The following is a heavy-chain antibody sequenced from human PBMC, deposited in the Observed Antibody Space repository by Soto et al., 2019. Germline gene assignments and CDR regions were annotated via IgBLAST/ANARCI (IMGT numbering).Heavy chain of an antibody. J-gene: IGHJ5*02. D-gene: IGHD5-18*01. CDR3: ARDREVDTAAQGRFDP. Sequence: PSETLSLTCTVSGGSISSGDYYWSWIRQPPGKGLEWIGYIYYSGSTYYNPSLKSRVTISVDTSKNQFSLKLSSVTAADTAVYYCARDREVDTAAQGRFDPWGQGTRVTVS. V-gene: IGHV4-30-4*01. CDR2: IYYSGST. CDR1: GGSISSGDYY.